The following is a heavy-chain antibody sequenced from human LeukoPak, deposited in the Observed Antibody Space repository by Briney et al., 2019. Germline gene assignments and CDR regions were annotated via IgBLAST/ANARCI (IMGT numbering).Heavy chain of an antibody. CDR3: ARHGSHDSSGFDY. J-gene: IGHJ4*02. D-gene: IGHD3-22*01. Sequence: GESLKISCKGSGYSFTSYWIGWVRQMPGKGLEWMGIIYPGGSDTSYSPSFQGQVTISAEKTISTAYLQWSSLKASDTAMYYCARHGSHDSSGFDYWGQGTMVTVSS. CDR1: GYSFTSYW. V-gene: IGHV5-51*01. CDR2: IYPGGSDT.